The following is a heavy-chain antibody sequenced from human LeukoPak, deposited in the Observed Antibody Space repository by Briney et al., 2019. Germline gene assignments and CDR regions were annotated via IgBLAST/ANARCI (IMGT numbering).Heavy chain of an antibody. CDR1: GFTFSSYA. V-gene: IGHV3-30-3*01. D-gene: IGHD5-24*01. CDR3: ARGGVVATPDGW. J-gene: IGHJ4*02. CDR2: ISYDGSNK. Sequence: PGGSLRLSCAASGFTFSSYAMHWVCQAPGKGLEWVAVISYDGSNKYYADSVKGRFTISRDNSKNTLYLQMNSLRAEDTAVYYCARGGVVATPDGWWGQGTLVTVSS.